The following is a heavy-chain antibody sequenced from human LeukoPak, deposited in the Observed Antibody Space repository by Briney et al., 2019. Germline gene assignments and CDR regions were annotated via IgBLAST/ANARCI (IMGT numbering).Heavy chain of an antibody. CDR1: GYTFTSYD. D-gene: IGHD6-19*01. CDR3: ARGVPYSSGWAPTDY. CDR2: MNPNSGNT. J-gene: IGHJ4*02. V-gene: IGHV1-8*01. Sequence: ASVKVSCKASGYTFTSYDINWVRQATGRGLEWMGWMNPNSGNTGYAQKFQGRVTMTRNTSISTAYMELSSLRSEDTAVYYCARGVPYSSGWAPTDYWGQGTLVTVSS.